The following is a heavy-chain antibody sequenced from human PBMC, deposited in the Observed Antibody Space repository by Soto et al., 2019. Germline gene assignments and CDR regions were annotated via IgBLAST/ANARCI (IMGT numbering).Heavy chain of an antibody. V-gene: IGHV3-21*01. Sequence: PGGSLRLSCAASGFTFSSYSMNWVRQAPGKGLEWVSSISSSSSYIYYADSVKGRFTISRDNAKNSLYLQMNSLRAEDTAVYYCASVAIFGVADGMDVWGQGTTVTV. J-gene: IGHJ6*02. CDR3: ASVAIFGVADGMDV. CDR2: ISSSSSYI. CDR1: GFTFSSYS. D-gene: IGHD3-3*01.